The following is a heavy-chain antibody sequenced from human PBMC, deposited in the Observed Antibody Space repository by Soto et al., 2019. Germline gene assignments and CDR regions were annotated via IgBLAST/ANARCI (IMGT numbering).Heavy chain of an antibody. CDR2: IYYSGST. Sequence: PSETLSLTCTVSGGSISSGGYYWSWIRQHPGKGLEWIGYIYYSGSTYYNPSLKSRVTISVDTSTNQFSLKLSSVTAADTAVYYCARDSGYDFWSGYYPFYYGMDVWAKGPRSPSP. V-gene: IGHV4-31*03. CDR3: ARDSGYDFWSGYYPFYYGMDV. CDR1: GGSISSGGYY. D-gene: IGHD3-3*01. J-gene: IGHJ6*02.